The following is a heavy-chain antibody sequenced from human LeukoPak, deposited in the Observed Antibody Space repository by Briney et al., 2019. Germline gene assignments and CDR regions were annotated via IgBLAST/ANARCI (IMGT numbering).Heavy chain of an antibody. Sequence: GASVKVSCKASGGTFSSYAISWVRQAPGQGLEWMGRIIPILGIANYAQKFQGRVTITADKSTSTAYMELSSLRSEDTAVYYCAREQRYYDILTGYFDYWGQGTLVTVSS. J-gene: IGHJ4*02. CDR3: AREQRYYDILTGYFDY. CDR1: GGTFSSYA. V-gene: IGHV1-69*04. D-gene: IGHD3-9*01. CDR2: IIPILGIA.